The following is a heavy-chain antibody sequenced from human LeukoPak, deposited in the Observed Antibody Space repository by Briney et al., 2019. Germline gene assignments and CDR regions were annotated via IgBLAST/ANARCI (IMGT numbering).Heavy chain of an antibody. CDR2: INGDGTQT. V-gene: IGHV3-74*01. Sequence: GGSLRLSCAASGFTFSNSAMSWVRQAPGKGLVWVSRINGDGTQTNYADSVKGRFTVSRDNAKNTLYLQMNSLRADDTAVYFCIRDLRDHDYWGQGALVTVSS. CDR3: IRDLRDHDY. CDR1: GFTFSNSA. J-gene: IGHJ4*02.